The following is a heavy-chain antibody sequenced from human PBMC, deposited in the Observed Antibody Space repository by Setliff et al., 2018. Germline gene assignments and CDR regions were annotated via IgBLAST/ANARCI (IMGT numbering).Heavy chain of an antibody. V-gene: IGHV4-34*01. CDR2: INHRGST. D-gene: IGHD2-2*01. CDR3: ARGGGGYHAAS. Sequence: KSSETLSLTCAAYGGTFSDYYWTWIRQPPGKGLEWIGEINHRGSTNYNPSLKSRVTISIDTSKDQFSLKLISMSAADTAVYYCARGGGGYHAASWGQGILVTVSS. CDR1: GGTFSDYY. J-gene: IGHJ5*02.